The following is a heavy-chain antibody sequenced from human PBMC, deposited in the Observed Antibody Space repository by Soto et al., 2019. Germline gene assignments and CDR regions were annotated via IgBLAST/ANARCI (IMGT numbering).Heavy chain of an antibody. J-gene: IGHJ4*02. D-gene: IGHD3-10*01. CDR2: ISGSGDST. CDR1: GFTFSVYA. V-gene: IGHV3-23*01. CDR3: AKALYGGFTY. Sequence: EVRLLESGGGLVQPGGSLRLSCAASGFTFSVYAMSWVRQAPGKGGEWVSGISGSGDSTHYADSVKGRFTVSRDNSKSMLYLQTNSLRADDTAIYYCAKALYGGFTYWGQGTLVTVSS.